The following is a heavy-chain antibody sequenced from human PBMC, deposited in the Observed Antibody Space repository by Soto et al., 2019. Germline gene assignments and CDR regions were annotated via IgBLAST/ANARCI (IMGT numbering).Heavy chain of an antibody. CDR3: ASPYYYDSSGYYVLGAFDI. CDR2: IGGRGGNM. CDR1: GFTFSIYS. J-gene: IGHJ3*02. Sequence: QPGGSLRLSCAASGFTFSIYSMAWVRQAPGKGLEWVSSIGGRGGNMYYADSVKGRFTISRDNSKNTLYLQMNSLRAEDTAVYYCASPYYYDSSGYYVLGAFDIWGQGTMVTVSS. V-gene: IGHV3-23*01. D-gene: IGHD3-22*01.